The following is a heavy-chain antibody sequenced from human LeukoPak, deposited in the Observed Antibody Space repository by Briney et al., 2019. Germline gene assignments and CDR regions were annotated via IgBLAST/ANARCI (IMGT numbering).Heavy chain of an antibody. CDR3: ARDRGRYCSGGSCYGIDY. J-gene: IGHJ4*02. V-gene: IGHV3-30*04. CDR1: GFTFSSYA. Sequence: GGSLRLSCAASGFTFSSYAMHWVRPAPGKGLEWVAVISYDGSNKYYADSVKGRFTISRDNSKNTLYLQMNSLRAEDTAVYYCARDRGRYCSGGSCYGIDYWGQGTLVTVSS. D-gene: IGHD2-15*01. CDR2: ISYDGSNK.